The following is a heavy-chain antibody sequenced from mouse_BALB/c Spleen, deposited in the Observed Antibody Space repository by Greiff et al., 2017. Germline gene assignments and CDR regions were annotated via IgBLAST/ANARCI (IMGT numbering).Heavy chain of an antibody. CDR1: GYSITSDYA. Sequence: DVKLVESGPGLVKPSQSLSLTCTVTGYSITSDYAWNWIRQFPGNKLEWMGYISYSGSTSYNPSLKSRISITRDTSKNQFFLQLNSVTTEDTATYYCARGGTGGFDYWGQGTTLTVSS. CDR3: ARGGTGGFDY. D-gene: IGHD3-3*01. V-gene: IGHV3-2*02. J-gene: IGHJ2*01. CDR2: ISYSGST.